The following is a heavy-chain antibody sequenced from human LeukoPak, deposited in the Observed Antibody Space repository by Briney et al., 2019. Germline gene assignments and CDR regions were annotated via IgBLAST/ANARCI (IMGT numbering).Heavy chain of an antibody. CDR2: IKQDGSEK. CDR1: GFTFSSYW. J-gene: IGHJ4*02. D-gene: IGHD5-18*01. Sequence: GGSLRLSCAASGFTFSSYWMTWIRQAPGKGLEWVANIKQDGSEKYYVDSVKGRFTISRDNAKNSLHLQMNSLRAEDTAVYYCARDTGGGYSCYDCWGQGTLVTVSS. CDR3: ARDTGGGYSCYDC. V-gene: IGHV3-7*01.